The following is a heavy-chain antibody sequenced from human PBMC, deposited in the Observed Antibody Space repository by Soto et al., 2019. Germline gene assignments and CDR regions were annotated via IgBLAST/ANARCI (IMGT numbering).Heavy chain of an antibody. CDR3: GKDIGNWNDVYQNYFDY. V-gene: IGHV3-30*18. Sequence: GGSLRLSCAASGFTFSNYGMHWVRQAPGKGLEWVAVISYDGSNKYYADSVKGRFTISRDNSKNTLYLQMNSLRGEDTAVYYCGKDIGNWNDVYQNYFDYWGQGTLVTVSS. D-gene: IGHD1-1*01. CDR2: ISYDGSNK. CDR1: GFTFSNYG. J-gene: IGHJ4*02.